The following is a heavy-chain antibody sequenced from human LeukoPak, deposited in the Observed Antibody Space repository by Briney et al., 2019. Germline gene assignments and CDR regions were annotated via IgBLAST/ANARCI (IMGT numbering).Heavy chain of an antibody. Sequence: SVKDSCKASGGTFSSYAISWVRQAPGQGLEWMGGIIPIFGTANYAQKFQGRVTITADESTSTAYMELSSLRSADTAVYYCAGSAKQQLIDYWGQGTLVTVSS. J-gene: IGHJ4*02. CDR3: AGSAKQQLIDY. CDR2: IIPIFGTA. D-gene: IGHD6-13*01. V-gene: IGHV1-69*13. CDR1: GGTFSSYA.